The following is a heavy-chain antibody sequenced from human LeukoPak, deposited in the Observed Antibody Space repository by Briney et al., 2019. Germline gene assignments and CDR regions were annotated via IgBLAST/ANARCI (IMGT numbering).Heavy chain of an antibody. CDR1: GFTFSSYG. Sequence: GRSLRLSCAASGFTFSSYGMHWVRQAPGKGLEWVAVIWYDGSNKYYADSVKGRFTISRGNSKNTLYLQMNSLRAEDTAVYYCAKDRSGNDILTGYYALGILDYWGQGTLVTVSS. J-gene: IGHJ4*02. CDR2: IWYDGSNK. D-gene: IGHD3-9*01. V-gene: IGHV3-33*06. CDR3: AKDRSGNDILTGYYALGILDY.